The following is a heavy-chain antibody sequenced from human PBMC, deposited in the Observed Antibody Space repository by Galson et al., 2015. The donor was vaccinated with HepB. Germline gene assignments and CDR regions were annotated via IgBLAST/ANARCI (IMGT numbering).Heavy chain of an antibody. Sequence: SLRLSCAASGFTFSSYAMHWVRQAPGKGLEWVSAISGSGGSTYYADSVKGRFTISRDNSKNTLYLQMNSLRAEDTAVYYCAKDVAAAGTGFYYGMDVWGQGTTVTVSS. CDR1: GFTFSSYA. D-gene: IGHD6-13*01. V-gene: IGHV3-23*01. CDR3: AKDVAAAGTGFYYGMDV. CDR2: ISGSGGST. J-gene: IGHJ6*02.